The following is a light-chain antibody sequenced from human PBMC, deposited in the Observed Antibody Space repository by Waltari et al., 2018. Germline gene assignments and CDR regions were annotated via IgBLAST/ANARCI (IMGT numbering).Light chain of an antibody. V-gene: IGLV3-10*01. CDR3: STTDSTGKT. Sequence: SFELTQPPSVSVSPGQTARITCFGDTLPKKYASWYQQKSGQAPVLVIYEDKKRPSGIPEGISASSSGTTATLTISGAQVDDEGDYYCSTTDSTGKTFGGGTKLTVL. J-gene: IGLJ2*01. CDR2: EDK. CDR1: TLPKKY.